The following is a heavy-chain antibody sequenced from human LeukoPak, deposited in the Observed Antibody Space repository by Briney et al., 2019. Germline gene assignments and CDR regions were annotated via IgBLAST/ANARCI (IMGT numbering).Heavy chain of an antibody. J-gene: IGHJ4*02. V-gene: IGHV1-69*13. CDR1: GGTFSSYA. CDR3: ASSVYYYDSSGYYWGY. CDR2: IIPIFGTA. D-gene: IGHD3-22*01. Sequence: SVKVSCKASGGTFSSYAISWVRQAPGQGLEWMGGIIPIFGTANYAQKFQGRATITADESTSTAYMELSSLRSEDTAVYYCASSVYYYDSSGYYWGYWGQGTLVTVSS.